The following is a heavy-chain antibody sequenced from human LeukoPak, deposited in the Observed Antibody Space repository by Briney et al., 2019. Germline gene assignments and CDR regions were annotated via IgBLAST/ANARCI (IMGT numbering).Heavy chain of an antibody. V-gene: IGHV3-48*04. CDR1: GFTFSDYT. J-gene: IGHJ1*01. CDR3: AKGLSSKPQYFQH. Sequence: PGGSLRLSCVASGFTFSDYTMNWVRQAPGKGLEWISYIDISSSSTYYADSVKGRFTISRDNAKNSLYLQMSSLRAEDTAVYYCAKGLSSKPQYFQHWGQGTLVTVSS. D-gene: IGHD6-13*01. CDR2: IDISSSST.